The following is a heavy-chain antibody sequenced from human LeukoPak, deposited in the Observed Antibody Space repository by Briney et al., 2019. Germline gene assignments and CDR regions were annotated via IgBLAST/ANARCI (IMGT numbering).Heavy chain of an antibody. Sequence: GGSLRLSCAASGFTFDAYAMHWVRQAPGKGLEWVSGISWNSGSTGYADSVKGRFTISRDNAKNSLYLQMNSLRAEDTALYYWAKDDSSGYFSFGDAFDIWGQGTMVTVSS. D-gene: IGHD3-22*01. CDR3: AKDDSSGYFSFGDAFDI. CDR2: ISWNSGST. V-gene: IGHV3-9*01. CDR1: GFTFDAYA. J-gene: IGHJ3*02.